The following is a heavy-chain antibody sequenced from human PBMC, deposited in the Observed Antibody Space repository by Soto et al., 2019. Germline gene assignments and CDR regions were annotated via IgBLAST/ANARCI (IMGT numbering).Heavy chain of an antibody. D-gene: IGHD6-19*01. CDR1: GFTFSSYG. J-gene: IGHJ5*02. Sequence: PGGSLRLSCAASGFTFSSYGMHWVRQAPGKGLEWVAVISYDGSNKYYADSVKGRFTISRDNSKNTLYLQMNSLRAEDTAVYYCPKDGHIAVAGGNWFDNWCQGTLVNVSS. CDR3: PKDGHIAVAGGNWFDN. V-gene: IGHV3-30*18. CDR2: ISYDGSNK.